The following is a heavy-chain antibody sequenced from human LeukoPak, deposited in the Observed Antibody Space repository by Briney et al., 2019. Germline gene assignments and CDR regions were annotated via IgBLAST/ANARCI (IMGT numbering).Heavy chain of an antibody. Sequence: GGSLRLSCAASGFTFSGYWMAWVRQAPGRGLEWVAHINQDGSQRNYVDPVKGRFTISRDNAKNSVYLQMDTLRAEDTAIYLCARDDYLGYWGQGTLVTVSS. J-gene: IGHJ4*02. D-gene: IGHD3-16*01. CDR1: GFTFSGYW. CDR2: INQDGSQR. V-gene: IGHV3-7*05. CDR3: ARDDYLGY.